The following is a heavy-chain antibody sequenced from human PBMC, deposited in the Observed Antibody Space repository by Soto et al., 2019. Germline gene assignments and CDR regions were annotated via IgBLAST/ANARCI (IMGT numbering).Heavy chain of an antibody. D-gene: IGHD3-3*01. CDR1: GFTFSSSW. CDR2: IKQDGSEK. CDR3: ARDLKDDFWSGSVYYYYGMDV. Sequence: GGSLRLSCAASGFTFSSSWMSWVRQAPGKGLEWVANIKQDGSEKYYVDSVKGRFTISRDNAKNSLYLQMNSLRAEDTAVYYCARDLKDDFWSGSVYYYYGMDVWGQGTTVTVSS. J-gene: IGHJ6*02. V-gene: IGHV3-7*01.